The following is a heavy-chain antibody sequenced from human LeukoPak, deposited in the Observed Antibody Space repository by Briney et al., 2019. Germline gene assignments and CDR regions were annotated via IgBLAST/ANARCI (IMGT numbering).Heavy chain of an antibody. CDR1: GFTFSNYA. CDR2: ISKDRSTR. V-gene: IGHV3-30-3*01. CDR3: ARGSVGTPPPFDY. D-gene: IGHD2-15*01. Sequence: PGGSLRLSRAASGFTFSNYALHWVRQAPGKGLDWVAVISKDRSTRNYADSVKGRFTIPRDSSTLYLQMNSLRTEDTAVYYCARGSVGTPPPFDYWGQGTLVTVSS. J-gene: IGHJ4*02.